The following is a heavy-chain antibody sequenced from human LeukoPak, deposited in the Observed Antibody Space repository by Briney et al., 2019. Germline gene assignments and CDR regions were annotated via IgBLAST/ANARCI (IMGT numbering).Heavy chain of an antibody. J-gene: IGHJ4*02. V-gene: IGHV1-46*01. CDR3: ARDHYYDSSGYPWGSFDY. D-gene: IGHD3-22*01. CDR1: GYTFTSYY. Sequence: ASVKVSCKASGYTFTSYYMHWVRQAPGQELEWMGIINPSGGSTSYAQKFQGRVTMTRDMSTSTVYMELSSLRSEDTAAYYCARDHYYDSSGYPWGSFDYWGQGTLVTVSS. CDR2: INPSGGST.